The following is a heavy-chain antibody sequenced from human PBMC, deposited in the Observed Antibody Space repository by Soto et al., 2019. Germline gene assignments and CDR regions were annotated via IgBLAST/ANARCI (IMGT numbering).Heavy chain of an antibody. Sequence: QVQLVQSGAEVKKPGSSVKVSCKVSGGTFRSHSINWVRQAPGQGPEWIGGIIPICGTENYAQQFQGRVPITADESTSTGYMELSRLTSEDTALYYCSTSVYCSTTRCYYYYGLDVWGQGTTVIVSS. V-gene: IGHV1-69*01. D-gene: IGHD2-2*01. CDR1: GGTFRSHS. CDR3: STSVYCSTTRCYYYYGLDV. CDR2: IIPICGTE. J-gene: IGHJ6*02.